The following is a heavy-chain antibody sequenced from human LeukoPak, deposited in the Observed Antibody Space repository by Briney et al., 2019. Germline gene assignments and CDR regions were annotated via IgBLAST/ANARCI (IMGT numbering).Heavy chain of an antibody. Sequence: GGSLRLSCAASGLTVSNAWMHWIRQAPGKGLEWVGRIKRKTDGGTTDNAAPVKGRFTISRDDSRNMVYLQMSSLRTDDTAVYYCVWSSTWDKRFYLDQWGQGTLVTVSS. V-gene: IGHV3-15*01. CDR2: IKRKTDGGTT. D-gene: IGHD6-6*01. CDR3: VWSSTWDKRFYLDQ. J-gene: IGHJ4*02. CDR1: GLTVSNAW.